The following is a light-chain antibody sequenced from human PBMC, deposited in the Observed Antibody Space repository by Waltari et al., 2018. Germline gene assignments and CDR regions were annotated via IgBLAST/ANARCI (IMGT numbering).Light chain of an antibody. CDR1: QSVSSSY. Sequence: EIVLTQSPGTLSLSPGERATLSCRASQSVSSSYLAWFQQKPGQAPRLLIYGASTRATGIPDRFSGIGSGTDFTLTISRREPEDFAVYHCQHYGSSLLTFGGGTKVEIK. J-gene: IGKJ4*01. V-gene: IGKV3-20*01. CDR2: GAS. CDR3: QHYGSSLLT.